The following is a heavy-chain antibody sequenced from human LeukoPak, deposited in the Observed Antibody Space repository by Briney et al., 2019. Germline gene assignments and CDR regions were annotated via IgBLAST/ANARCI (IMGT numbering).Heavy chain of an antibody. Sequence: GGSLRLSCAASGFTFSNAWMSWVRQAPGKGLEWVGRIKSKTDGGTTGYAAPVKGRFTISRDDSKNTLYLQMNSLKTEDTAVYYCTTDQPGYSYGFDYWGQGTLVTVSS. CDR1: GFTFSNAW. CDR3: TTDQPGYSYGFDY. D-gene: IGHD5-18*01. CDR2: IKSKTDGGTT. V-gene: IGHV3-15*01. J-gene: IGHJ4*02.